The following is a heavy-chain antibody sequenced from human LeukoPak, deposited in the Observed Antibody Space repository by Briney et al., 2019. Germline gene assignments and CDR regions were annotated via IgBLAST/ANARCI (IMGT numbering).Heavy chain of an antibody. V-gene: IGHV1-18*01. D-gene: IGHD2-2*01. CDR1: GYTFTSYG. CDR3: ARDWIRYCSSTSCYLSDY. J-gene: IGHJ4*02. CDR2: ISAYNGNT. Sequence: ASVNVSCTASGYTFTSYGISWVRQAPGQGLEWMGWISAYNGNTNYAQKLQGRVTMTTDTSTSTAYMELRSLRSDDTAVYYCARDWIRYCSSTSCYLSDYWGQGTLVTVSS.